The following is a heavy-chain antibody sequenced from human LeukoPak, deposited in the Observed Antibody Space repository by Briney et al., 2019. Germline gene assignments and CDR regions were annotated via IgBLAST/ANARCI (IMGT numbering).Heavy chain of an antibody. V-gene: IGHV3-9*01. Sequence: GRSLRLSCAASGFTFYDYAMHWVRQAPGKGLEGVSGISWNSGSIVYADSVKGRFTISRDNAKNSLYLQMNSLRAEDTALYYCAGDYYYYGIDVWGQGTTVTVSS. CDR3: AGDYYYYGIDV. CDR2: ISWNSGSI. CDR1: GFTFYDYA. J-gene: IGHJ6*02.